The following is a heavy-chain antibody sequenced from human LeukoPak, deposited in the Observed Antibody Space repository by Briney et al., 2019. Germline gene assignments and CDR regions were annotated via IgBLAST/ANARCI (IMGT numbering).Heavy chain of an antibody. CDR1: GGSISSYY. CDR3: ASHQPGLATLSAFDI. V-gene: IGHV4-4*07. J-gene: IGHJ3*02. Sequence: PSETLSLTCTVSGGSISSYYWSWIRQPAGKGLEWIGRIYTSGSTNYNPSLKSRVTMSVDTSKNQFSLKLSSVTAADTAVYYCASHQPGLATLSAFDIWGQGTMVTVSS. D-gene: IGHD5-12*01. CDR2: IYTSGST.